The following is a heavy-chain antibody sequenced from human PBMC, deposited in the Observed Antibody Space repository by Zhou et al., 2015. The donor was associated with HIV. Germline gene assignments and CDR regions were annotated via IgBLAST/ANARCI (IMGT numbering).Heavy chain of an antibody. V-gene: IGHV1-69*12. CDR1: GYTFTSYD. CDR3: ARQNRALGASFDS. CDR2: IIPMFGTT. J-gene: IGHJ4*02. D-gene: IGHD5-12*01. Sequence: QVQLVQSGAEVKKPGSSVKVSCKASGYTFTSYDINWVRQAPGQGLEWMGGIIPMFGTTNYAQKFQGRVTLVADESTSTAYMELTSLTSEDTAIYYCARQNRALGASFDSWGQGTLVTVSS.